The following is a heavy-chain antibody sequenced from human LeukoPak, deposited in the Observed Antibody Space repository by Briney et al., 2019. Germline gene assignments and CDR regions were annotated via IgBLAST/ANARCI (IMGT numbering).Heavy chain of an antibody. J-gene: IGHJ6*02. CDR2: IYHSGST. Sequence: SGTLSLTCAVSGGSISSSNWWSWVRQPPGKGLEWIGEIYHSGSTNYNPSLKSRVTISVDTSKNQFSLKLSSVTAADTAVYYCARPRGYSYGYYYYYGMDVWGQGTTVTVSS. CDR3: ARPRGYSYGYYYYYGMDV. V-gene: IGHV4-4*02. D-gene: IGHD5-18*01. CDR1: GGSISSSNW.